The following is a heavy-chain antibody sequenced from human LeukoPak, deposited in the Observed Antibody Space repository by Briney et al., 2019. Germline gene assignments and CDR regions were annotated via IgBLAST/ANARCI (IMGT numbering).Heavy chain of an antibody. CDR2: ISSSGGTI. Sequence: GGSLRLSCAASGFSFSSYQMNWVRQAPGKGLEWVSYISSSGGTIYYADSVKGRFTISRDNAKNSLYLQMDSLRAEDTAVYYCAKNPDESSFGSFDYWGQGTLVTVSS. V-gene: IGHV3-48*03. CDR3: AKNPDESSFGSFDY. J-gene: IGHJ4*02. D-gene: IGHD1-14*01. CDR1: GFSFSSYQ.